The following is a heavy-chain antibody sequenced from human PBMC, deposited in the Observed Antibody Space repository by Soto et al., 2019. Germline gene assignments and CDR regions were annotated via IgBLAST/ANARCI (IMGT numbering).Heavy chain of an antibody. Sequence: GGSLRLSCAASGFTLSSYTCHWFRQPPGKGLKVVAVISYDGNNKFYADSVKGRFTISRDSSSQTLYLQMNSLRPDDTAMYYCARDGVSSTDYTWNYGTYFDYWGPGALVTVSS. CDR3: ARDGVSSTDYTWNYGTYFDY. D-gene: IGHD1-1*01. CDR2: ISYDGNNK. V-gene: IGHV3-30*03. CDR1: GFTLSSYT. J-gene: IGHJ4*02.